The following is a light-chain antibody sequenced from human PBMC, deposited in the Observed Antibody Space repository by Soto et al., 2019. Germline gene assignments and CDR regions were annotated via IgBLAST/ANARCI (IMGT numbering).Light chain of an antibody. Sequence: IGLTQSPGTLSLSPRERATLSCMASQSVSSSYLAWYQQKPGQAPRLLIYGASSRATGIPDRFSGSGSGTDFTLTISRLEPEDFAVYYCQQYGSSPWTVGQGTKVDI. CDR1: QSVSSSY. CDR3: QQYGSSPWT. V-gene: IGKV3-20*01. CDR2: GAS. J-gene: IGKJ1*01.